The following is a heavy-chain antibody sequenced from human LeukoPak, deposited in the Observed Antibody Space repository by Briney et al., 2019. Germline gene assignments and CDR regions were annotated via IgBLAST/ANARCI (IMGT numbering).Heavy chain of an antibody. J-gene: IGHJ4*02. V-gene: IGHV4-59*12. CDR2: TYYSGST. CDR3: ARENDSSGYYYVAVLDY. CDR1: GGSINTYY. Sequence: SETLSLTCTVSGGSINTYYWSWIRQSPGKGLEWIGYTYYSGSTNYNPSLKSRVTISLDTSKNQFSLKLSSVTAADTAVYYCARENDSSGYYYVAVLDYWGQGTLVTVSS. D-gene: IGHD3-22*01.